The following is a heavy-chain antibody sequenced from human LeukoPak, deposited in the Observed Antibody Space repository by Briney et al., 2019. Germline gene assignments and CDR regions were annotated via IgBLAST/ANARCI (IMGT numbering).Heavy chain of an antibody. V-gene: IGHV3-13*01. D-gene: IGHD1-26*01. Sequence: GGSLRLSCAASGFTFSSYDMLWVRQATGKGLEWVSAIGTAGDTYYPGSVKGRFTISRENAKNSLYLQMNSLRAGDTAVYYCARVGLREENDYWGQGTLVTVSS. CDR3: ARVGLREENDY. J-gene: IGHJ4*02. CDR1: GFTFSSYD. CDR2: IGTAGDT.